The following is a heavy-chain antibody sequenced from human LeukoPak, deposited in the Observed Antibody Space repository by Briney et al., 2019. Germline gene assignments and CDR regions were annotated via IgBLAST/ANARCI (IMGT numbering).Heavy chain of an antibody. CDR3: ARVRGGGHYFDY. J-gene: IGHJ4*02. V-gene: IGHV1-46*01. D-gene: IGHD3-16*01. CDR2: INPSGGTT. Sequence: GASVKVSCKASGYTFISYYVLWVRQAPGQGLEWMGIINPSGGTTNYAQKFQGRVTMTRDTSTSTVHMELSSLRSEDTAVYYCARVRGGGHYFDYWGQGALVTGPS. CDR1: GYTFISYY.